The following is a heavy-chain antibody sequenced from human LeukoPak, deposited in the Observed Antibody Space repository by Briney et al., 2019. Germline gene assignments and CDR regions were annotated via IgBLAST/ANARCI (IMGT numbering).Heavy chain of an antibody. CDR3: AKEPASSGWFDP. CDR1: GFTFSDYW. V-gene: IGHV3-74*01. J-gene: IGHJ5*02. D-gene: IGHD6-19*01. CDR2: INTDGSIT. Sequence: GGSLRLSCAASGFTFSDYWIHWVRQAPGKGLVWVSRINTDGSITNYADSVKGRFSISRDNAKNTLYLQMNSLRAEDTAVYYCAKEPASSGWFDPWGQGTLVAVSS.